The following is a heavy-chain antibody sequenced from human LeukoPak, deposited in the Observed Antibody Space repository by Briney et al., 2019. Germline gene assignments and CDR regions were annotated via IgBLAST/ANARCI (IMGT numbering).Heavy chain of an antibody. J-gene: IGHJ4*02. CDR1: GGSISGYY. D-gene: IGHD6-13*01. CDR2: IYTSGST. V-gene: IGHV4-4*07. CDR3: ARDTLWGAAGGTFDY. Sequence: PSETLSLTCTVSGGSISGYYWSWIRQPAGKGLEWIGRIYTSGSTIYNPSLKSRVTISVDTSKNQFSLKLISVTAADTAVYYCARDTLWGAAGGTFDYWGQGTLVTVSS.